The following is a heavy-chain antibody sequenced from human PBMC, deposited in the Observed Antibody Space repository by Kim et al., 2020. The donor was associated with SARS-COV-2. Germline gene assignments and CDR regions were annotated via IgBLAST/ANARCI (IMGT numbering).Heavy chain of an antibody. J-gene: IGHJ6*02. D-gene: IGHD3-10*01. CDR1: GGSISSYY. Sequence: SETLSLTCTVSGGSISSYYWSWIRQPPGKGLEWIGYIYYSGSTNYNPSLKSRVTISVDTSKNQFSLKLSSVTAADTAVYYCAREGGGFGVPYGMDVWGQGTTVTVSS. CDR3: AREGGGFGVPYGMDV. CDR2: IYYSGST. V-gene: IGHV4-59*01.